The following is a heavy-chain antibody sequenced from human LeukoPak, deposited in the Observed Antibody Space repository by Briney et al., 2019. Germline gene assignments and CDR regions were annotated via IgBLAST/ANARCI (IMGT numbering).Heavy chain of an antibody. D-gene: IGHD1-7*01. Sequence: SVKVSCKASGGTFSSYAISWVRQAPGQGLEWMGGIIPIFGTANYAQKFQGRVTITADESTSTAYMELSSLRSKDTAVHYCARNRLELLSSPWWDCWGQGTLVTVPS. V-gene: IGHV1-69*01. J-gene: IGHJ4*02. CDR1: GGTFSSYA. CDR2: IIPIFGTA. CDR3: ARNRLELLSSPWWDC.